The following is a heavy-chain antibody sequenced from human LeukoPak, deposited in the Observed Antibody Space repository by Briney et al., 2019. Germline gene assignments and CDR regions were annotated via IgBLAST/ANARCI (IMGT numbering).Heavy chain of an antibody. J-gene: IGHJ4*02. Sequence: GGSLRLSCAASGFTFSSYAMHWVRQAPGKGLEWVAVISYDGSNKYYADSVKGRFTISRDNSKNTLYLQMNSLRDEDTAVYYCASAPVGYSYVGTNWGQGTLVTVSS. CDR1: GFTFSSYA. CDR3: ASAPVGYSYVGTN. CDR2: ISYDGSNK. V-gene: IGHV3-30*04. D-gene: IGHD5-18*01.